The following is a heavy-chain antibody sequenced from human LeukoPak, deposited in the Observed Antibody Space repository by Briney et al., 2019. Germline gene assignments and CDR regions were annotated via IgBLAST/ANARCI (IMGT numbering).Heavy chain of an antibody. CDR3: ARHVNIDSGSYSPVDY. J-gene: IGHJ4*02. D-gene: IGHD3-10*01. CDR2: IYPGDSDT. Sequence: GESLKISCMGSGYNFTSYWIAWVRQMPGKSLEWMGIIYPGDSDTRYSPSLQGQVTISADKSISTVYLQWSNLKASDTAMYYCARHVNIDSGSYSPVDYWGQGTLVTVSS. CDR1: GYNFTSYW. V-gene: IGHV5-51*01.